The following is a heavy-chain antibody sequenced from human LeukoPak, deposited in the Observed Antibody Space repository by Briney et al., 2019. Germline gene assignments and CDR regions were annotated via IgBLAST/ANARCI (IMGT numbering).Heavy chain of an antibody. J-gene: IGHJ5*02. V-gene: IGHV4-34*01. CDR3: ARVDPFKYSYGQRNWFDP. D-gene: IGHD5-18*01. CDR1: GGSFSGYY. CDR2: INHSGST. Sequence: KPSETLSLTCAVYGGSFSGYYWSWIRQPPGKGLEWIGEINHSGSTNYNPSLKSRVTISVDTSKNQFSLKLSSVTAADTAVYYCARVDPFKYSYGQRNWFDPWGQGTLVTVSS.